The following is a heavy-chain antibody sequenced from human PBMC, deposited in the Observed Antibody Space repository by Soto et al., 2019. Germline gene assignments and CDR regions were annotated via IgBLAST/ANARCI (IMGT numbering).Heavy chain of an antibody. D-gene: IGHD3-16*01. V-gene: IGHV1-18*01. Sequence: ASVKVSCKASGGTFSSYAISWVRQAPGQGLEWMGGISGYNGNTKYAQKLQGRVTLTTDSFTSTAYMELRSLRSDDTAVYYCARDKVWGGFDIWGQGTMVTV. CDR3: ARDKVWGGFDI. CDR1: GGTFSSYA. J-gene: IGHJ3*02. CDR2: ISGYNGNT.